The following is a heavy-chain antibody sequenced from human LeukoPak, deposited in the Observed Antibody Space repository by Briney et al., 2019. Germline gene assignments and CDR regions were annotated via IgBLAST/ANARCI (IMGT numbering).Heavy chain of an antibody. CDR3: ARLRGAKFDP. J-gene: IGHJ5*02. CDR1: GGSFSGYY. CDR2: INHSGSI. D-gene: IGHD4-17*01. Sequence: SETLSLTCAVYGGSFSGYYWSWIRQPPGKGLEWIGEINHSGSINYNPSLKSRVTISVDTSKNQFSLKLSSVTAADTAVYYCARLRGAKFDPWGQGTLVTVSS. V-gene: IGHV4-34*01.